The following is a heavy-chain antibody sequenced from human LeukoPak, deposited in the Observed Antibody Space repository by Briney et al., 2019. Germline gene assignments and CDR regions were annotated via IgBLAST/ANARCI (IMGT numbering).Heavy chain of an antibody. CDR3: ARERVEYYYYYYYMDV. CDR2: IYHSGST. V-gene: IGHV4-4*02. CDR1: GGSISSSNW. J-gene: IGHJ6*03. Sequence: SETLSLTCAVSGGSISSSNWWSWVRQPPGKGLEWIGEIYHSGSTNYNPSLKSRVTISVDTSKNQFSLKLSSVTAADTAVYYCARERVEYYYYYYYMDVWGKGTTVTVSS.